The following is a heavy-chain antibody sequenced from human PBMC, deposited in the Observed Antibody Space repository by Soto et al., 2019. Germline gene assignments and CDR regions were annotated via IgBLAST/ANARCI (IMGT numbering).Heavy chain of an antibody. Sequence: QLQVQESGPGLVKPSETLSLTCTVSGGSISSSSYYWGWIRQPPGKGLEWIGSIYYSVSTYYNPSLTSRVTISVDTSKNQFSLTLSSVTAADTAVYYCASSSRLLYDYLDYWGQGTLVTVSS. J-gene: IGHJ4*02. V-gene: IGHV4-39*01. CDR2: IYYSVST. CDR3: ASSSRLLYDYLDY. D-gene: IGHD2-2*02. CDR1: GGSISSSSYY.